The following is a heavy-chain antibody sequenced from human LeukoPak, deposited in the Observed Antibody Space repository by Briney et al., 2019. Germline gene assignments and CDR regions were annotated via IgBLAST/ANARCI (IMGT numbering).Heavy chain of an antibody. V-gene: IGHV3-33*01. D-gene: IGHD3-16*02. CDR1: GFTFSSYG. J-gene: IGHJ4*02. CDR2: IWYDGSNK. Sequence: GGSLRLSCAASGFTFSSYGMHWVRQAPGKGLEWVAVIWYDGSNKYYADSVKGRFTISRDNSKNTLYLQMNSLRAEDTAVYCCARDIGYAFGGVIVTPELFDYWGQGTLVTVSS. CDR3: ARDIGYAFGGVIVTPELFDY.